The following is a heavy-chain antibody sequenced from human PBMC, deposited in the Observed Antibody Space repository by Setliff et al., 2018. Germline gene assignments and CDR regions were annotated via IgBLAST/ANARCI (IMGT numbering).Heavy chain of an antibody. V-gene: IGHV4-59*01. D-gene: IGHD2-15*01. CDR1: SGSIINYY. CDR2: IKYDGTT. CDR3: ARGCAAGACYSDYYYYMDV. J-gene: IGHJ6*03. Sequence: PSETLSLTCTVSSGSIINYYWSWIRQPPGRPLEWIGYIKYDGTTDYNPSLDSRVTMSVDTSKNQFSLKLKSVTAADTAMYYCARGCAAGACYSDYYYYMDVWGKGTTGTVSS.